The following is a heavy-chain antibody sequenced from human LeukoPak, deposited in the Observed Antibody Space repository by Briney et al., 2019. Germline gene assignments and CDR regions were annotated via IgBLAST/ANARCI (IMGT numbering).Heavy chain of an antibody. CDR3: AKYGGSGWVIDY. V-gene: IGHV4-59*08. Sequence: TASETLSLTCTVSGASISSNYWTWIRQPPGKGLEYIGYIYYTGGTNYNPSLKSRVTISVDTSENQFSLKLSSVTAADTAVYFCAKYGGSGWVIDYWGQGTLVTVSS. D-gene: IGHD6-19*01. CDR2: IYYTGGT. CDR1: GASISSNY. J-gene: IGHJ4*02.